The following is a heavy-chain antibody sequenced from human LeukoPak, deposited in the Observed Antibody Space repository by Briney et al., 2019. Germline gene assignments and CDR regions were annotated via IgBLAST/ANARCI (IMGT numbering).Heavy chain of an antibody. D-gene: IGHD2-8*01. CDR2: ISSSGSTI. CDR1: GFTFSSYE. V-gene: IGHV3-48*03. CDR3: AREAVYCTNGVCYARRYYGMDV. J-gene: IGHJ6*02. Sequence: PGGSLRLSCAASGFTFSSYEMNWVRQAPGKGLEWVSYISSSGSTIYYADSVKGRFTISRDNAKNSLYLQMNSLRAEDTAVYYCAREAVYCTNGVCYARRYYGMDVWGQGTTVTVS.